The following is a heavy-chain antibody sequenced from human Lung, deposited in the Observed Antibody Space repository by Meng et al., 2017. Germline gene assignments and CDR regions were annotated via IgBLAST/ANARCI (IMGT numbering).Heavy chain of an antibody. Sequence: QGQLQESGPGLVKPSGTPSLTCGVSGGSISSSNWWSWVRQPPGKGLEWIGEIYHSGGTKYNPSLKSRVTISVDKSKNQFSLKLSSVTAADTAVYYCARGLGEAVVPRTMFDYWGQGTLVTVSS. CDR1: GGSISSSNW. CDR3: ARGLGEAVVPRTMFDY. V-gene: IGHV4-4*02. D-gene: IGHD2-2*01. CDR2: IYHSGGT. J-gene: IGHJ4*02.